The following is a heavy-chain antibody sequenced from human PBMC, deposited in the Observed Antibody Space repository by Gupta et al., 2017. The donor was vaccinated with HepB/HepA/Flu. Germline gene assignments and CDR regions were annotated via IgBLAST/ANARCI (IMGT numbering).Heavy chain of an antibody. CDR3: ARHPVPYYSNAMDV. V-gene: IGHV4-39*01. D-gene: IGHD6-6*01. Sequence: QLPLQESGPGLVRPSETLSLTCSVSGGSISTSSYYWGWIRQPPGKELEWIASMYYSGTTYYNPSLKSRVTISIDRSMNQFSLDLYSVTAADTAVYYCARHPVPYYSNAMDVWGQGTTVIVS. CDR1: GGSISTSSYY. CDR2: MYYSGTT. J-gene: IGHJ6*02.